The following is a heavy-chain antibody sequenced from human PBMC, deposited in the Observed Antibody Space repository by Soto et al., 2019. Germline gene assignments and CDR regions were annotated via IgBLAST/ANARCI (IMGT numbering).Heavy chain of an antibody. Sequence: SVKVSCKASGGTFSSYAISWVRQAPGQGLEWMGGIIPIFGTANYAQKFQGRVTITADESTSTAYMELSSLRSEDTAVYYCARDRSDYFDSSGYYPWGQGTLVTVSS. CDR2: IIPIFGTA. J-gene: IGHJ5*02. D-gene: IGHD3-22*01. CDR1: GGTFSSYA. V-gene: IGHV1-69*13. CDR3: ARDRSDYFDSSGYYP.